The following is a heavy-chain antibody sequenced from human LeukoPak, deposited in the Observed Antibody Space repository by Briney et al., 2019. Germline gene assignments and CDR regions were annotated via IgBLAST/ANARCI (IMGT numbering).Heavy chain of an antibody. D-gene: IGHD6-13*01. CDR2: IYHSGST. Sequence: SETLSLTCTVSGGSINSYYWSWIRQPPGKGLEWIGSIYHSGSTYYNPSLKSRVTISVDTSKNQFSLKLSSVTAADTAVYYCARSLAAAYYFDSWGQGTLVTVPS. V-gene: IGHV4-59*08. CDR3: ARSLAAAYYFDS. J-gene: IGHJ4*02. CDR1: GGSINSYY.